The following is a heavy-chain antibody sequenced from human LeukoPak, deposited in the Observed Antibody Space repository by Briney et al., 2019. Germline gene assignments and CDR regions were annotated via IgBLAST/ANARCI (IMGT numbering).Heavy chain of an antibody. CDR3: AKSGYNRFDY. CDR2: IKQDGSEK. CDR1: GFTFSSYW. D-gene: IGHD5-24*01. Sequence: GGSLRLSCAASGFTFSSYWMSWVRQAPGKGLEWVANIKQDGSEKYYVDSVKGRFTISRDNSRNTLYLQMNSLRAEDTAVYYCAKSGYNRFDYWGQGTLVTVSS. V-gene: IGHV3-7*03. J-gene: IGHJ4*02.